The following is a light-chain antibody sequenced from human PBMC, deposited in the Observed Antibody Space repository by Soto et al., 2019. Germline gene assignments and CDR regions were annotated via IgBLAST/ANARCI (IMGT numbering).Light chain of an antibody. CDR1: QSISPW. V-gene: IGKV1-5*03. Sequence: DIQMTQSPSTLSASVGDRVTITCRASQSISPWLAWYQQKPGKPPNLLIYNASSLESGVPARLSGSGSGTEFTLTISSLQPDDFATYYCLQYNTYPWTFCQGTKVAIK. J-gene: IGKJ1*01. CDR2: NAS. CDR3: LQYNTYPWT.